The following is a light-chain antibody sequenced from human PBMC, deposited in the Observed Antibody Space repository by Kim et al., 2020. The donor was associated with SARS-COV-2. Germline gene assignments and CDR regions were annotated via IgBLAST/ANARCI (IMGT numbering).Light chain of an antibody. CDR3: QAWDRSTEV. Sequence: SYELTQPPSVSVSPGQTASITCSGDQLGDKYACWYQQKPGQSPVLVIYQDSKRPSGIPERFSGSNSGNTATLTISGTPAMDEADYYCQAWDRSTEVFGTG. CDR1: QLGDKY. CDR2: QDS. J-gene: IGLJ1*01. V-gene: IGLV3-1*01.